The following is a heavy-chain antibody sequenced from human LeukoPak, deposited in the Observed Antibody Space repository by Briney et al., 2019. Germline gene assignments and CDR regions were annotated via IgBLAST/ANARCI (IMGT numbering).Heavy chain of an antibody. D-gene: IGHD1-26*01. CDR2: IYYSGST. V-gene: IGHV4-31*03. CDR3: ARQEGGIVGPY. CDR1: GGSISSGGYY. J-gene: IGHJ4*02. Sequence: PSQTLSLTCTVSGGSISSGGYYWSWIRQHPGKGLEWIGYIYYSGSTYYNPSLKSRVTMSVDTSKNQFSLKLNSVTTADTAVYYCARQEGGIVGPYWGQGTLVTVSS.